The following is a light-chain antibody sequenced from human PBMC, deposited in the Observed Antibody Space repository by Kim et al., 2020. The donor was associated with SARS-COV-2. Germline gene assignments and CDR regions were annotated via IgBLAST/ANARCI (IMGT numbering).Light chain of an antibody. CDR1: QHINNY. CDR2: AAS. V-gene: IGKV1-33*01. J-gene: IGKJ2*01. CDR3: QQYADLPHS. Sequence: SASVGDRVTITCQASQHINNYLNWYQHRPGKAPNLLIYAASNLETGVPSRFSGSGSATDFTFTISSLQPEDIATYYCQQYADLPHSFGQGTKLEI.